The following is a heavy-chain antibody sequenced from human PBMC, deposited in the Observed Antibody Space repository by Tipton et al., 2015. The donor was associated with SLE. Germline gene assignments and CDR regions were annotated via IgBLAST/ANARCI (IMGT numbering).Heavy chain of an antibody. J-gene: IGHJ4*02. D-gene: IGHD3-3*01. CDR2: ISSSGSTI. V-gene: IGHV3-48*03. Sequence: SLRLSCAASGFTFSSYEMNWVRQAPGKGLEWVSYISSSGSTIHYADSVKGRLTISRDNAKNSLYLQMNSLRGEDTAVYYCARGWYYDGSLGYWGRGTLVTVSS. CDR3: ARGWYYDGSLGY. CDR1: GFTFSSYE.